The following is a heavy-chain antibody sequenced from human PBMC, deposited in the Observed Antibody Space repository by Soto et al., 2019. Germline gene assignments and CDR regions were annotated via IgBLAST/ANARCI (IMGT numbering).Heavy chain of an antibody. Sequence: ASVKVSCKASGYPFTTYHLHWVRQAPGQGLEWMGIVYVTGTGTRAAQKFQGRLTMTRDRSTSTVYMELSSLRSEDTAVYYWARPEGYGSQSYYLDAWGQGTPVTVSS. J-gene: IGHJ6*02. CDR2: VYVTGTGT. CDR3: ARPEGYGSQSYYLDA. D-gene: IGHD3-10*01. CDR1: GYPFTTYH. V-gene: IGHV1-46*01.